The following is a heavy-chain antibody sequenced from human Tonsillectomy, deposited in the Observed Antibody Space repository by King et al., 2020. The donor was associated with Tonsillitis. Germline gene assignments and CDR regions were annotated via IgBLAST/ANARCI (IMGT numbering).Heavy chain of an antibody. D-gene: IGHD3-10*01. Sequence: VQLQESGPGLVKPSETLSLTCTVPGGSISSYYWSWIRQPPGKGLEWIGYIYYSGSTNYNPSLKRRVTISVDTSKIQCSLKLSSVTAAATAVYYCAGDDRDYGSGSYYYYGMDVWGQGTTVTVSS. CDR1: GGSISSYY. V-gene: IGHV4-59*01. J-gene: IGHJ6*02. CDR3: AGDDRDYGSGSYYYYGMDV. CDR2: IYYSGST.